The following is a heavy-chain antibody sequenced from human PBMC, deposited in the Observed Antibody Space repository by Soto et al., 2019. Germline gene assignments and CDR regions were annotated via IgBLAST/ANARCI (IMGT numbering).Heavy chain of an antibody. D-gene: IGHD2-2*01. CDR3: ARGSDIVVVPAAIYYGMDV. CDR1: GYTFTGYY. J-gene: IGHJ6*02. Sequence: ASVKVSCKASGYTFTGYYMHWVRQAPGQGLEWMGWINPNSGGTNYAQKFQGWVTMTRDTSISTAYMELSRLRSDDTAVYYCARGSDIVVVPAAIYYGMDVWGQGTTVTAP. V-gene: IGHV1-2*04. CDR2: INPNSGGT.